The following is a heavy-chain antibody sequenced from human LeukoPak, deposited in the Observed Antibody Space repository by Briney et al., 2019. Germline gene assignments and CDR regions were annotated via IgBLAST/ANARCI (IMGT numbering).Heavy chain of an antibody. Sequence: SETLSLTCTVSGGSISSNNDFWGWIRQPPGKGLEWIGSIYYSGSTAYNPSLRSRVTISVDTSKNQFSPKVNSVTAADTAVYYCAREGRSADCSDGGCQGSYWGQGTLVTVSS. J-gene: IGHJ4*02. D-gene: IGHD2-15*01. CDR1: GGSISSNNDF. V-gene: IGHV4-39*07. CDR3: AREGRSADCSDGGCQGSY. CDR2: IYYSGST.